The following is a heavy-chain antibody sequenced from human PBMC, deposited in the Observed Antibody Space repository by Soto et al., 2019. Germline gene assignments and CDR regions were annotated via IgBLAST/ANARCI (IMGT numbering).Heavy chain of an antibody. Sequence: EVQLVESGGGWVLPGGSLRLSCAASGFTFSSLWMSWVRQAPGKGLEWVANIKPDGSDQYYVDSVKGRFTISRDNARNSLYLQMNSLRGDDTAVYYCTRAGGSYYFDFWGQGTLVTVSA. CDR2: IKPDGSDQ. D-gene: IGHD3-10*01. J-gene: IGHJ4*02. CDR3: TRAGGSYYFDF. CDR1: GFTFSSLW. V-gene: IGHV3-7*01.